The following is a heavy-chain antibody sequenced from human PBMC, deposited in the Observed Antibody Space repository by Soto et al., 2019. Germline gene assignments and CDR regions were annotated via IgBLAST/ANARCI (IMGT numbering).Heavy chain of an antibody. D-gene: IGHD3-10*01. V-gene: IGHV3-53*02. CDR2: IYAGGST. CDR1: GFTVNSDY. J-gene: IGHJ4*02. Sequence: EVQRVETGGGLTQPGGSLRLSCENSGFTVNSDYMSWVRQAPGKGLEWVSIIYAGGSTYYADSVRGRFTISSDNPRNTLYLPMNRRRVEDTAVYYCARSFDYGYIHHWGQGTLVTVSS. CDR3: ARSFDYGYIHH.